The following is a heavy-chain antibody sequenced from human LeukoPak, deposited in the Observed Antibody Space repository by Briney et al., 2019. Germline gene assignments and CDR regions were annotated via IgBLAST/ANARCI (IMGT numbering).Heavy chain of an antibody. V-gene: IGHV4-34*01. J-gene: IGHJ3*01. D-gene: IGHD6-13*01. CDR2: INHSGYT. CDR3: ARGAICGSSCRAFDV. Sequence: SETLSLTCAVYGESFSGYFWGWIRQPPGTDLEWIGEINHSGYTNYKPSLKSRATISRDTSKNQFSLTLNLVSAADTAVYYCARGAICGSSCRAFDVWGQGTMVTVSS. CDR1: GESFSGYF.